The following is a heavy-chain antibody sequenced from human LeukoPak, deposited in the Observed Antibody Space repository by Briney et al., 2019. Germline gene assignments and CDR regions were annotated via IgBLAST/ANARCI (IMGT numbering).Heavy chain of an antibody. Sequence: GGSLRLSCAASGFTFSSYAMSWVRQAPGKGLEWVSAISGSGGSTYYGDSVKGRFTISRDNSKNTLYLQMNSLRAEDTAVYYCAKDLLSLEDYSRWGQGTLVTVSS. J-gene: IGHJ4*02. CDR1: GFTFSSYA. V-gene: IGHV3-23*01. CDR3: AKDLLSLEDYSR. D-gene: IGHD3-3*01. CDR2: ISGSGGST.